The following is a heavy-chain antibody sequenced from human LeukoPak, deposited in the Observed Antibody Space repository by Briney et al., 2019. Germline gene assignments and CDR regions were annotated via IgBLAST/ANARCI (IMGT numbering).Heavy chain of an antibody. Sequence: KPSETLSLTCTVSGGSISSYYWSWIRQPPGKGLEWIGYIYYSGSTNYNPSLKSRVTISVDTSKNQFSLKLSSVTAADTAVYYCARGRRGAMGSSSPLYYYYYMDVWGKGTTVTVSS. CDR3: ARGRRGAMGSSSPLYYYYYMDV. D-gene: IGHD6-6*01. J-gene: IGHJ6*03. CDR2: IYYSGST. CDR1: GGSISSYY. V-gene: IGHV4-59*01.